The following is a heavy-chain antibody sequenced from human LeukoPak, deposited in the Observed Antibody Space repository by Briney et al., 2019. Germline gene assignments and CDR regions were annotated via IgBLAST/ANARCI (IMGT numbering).Heavy chain of an antibody. J-gene: IGHJ6*04. CDR3: ARGPYIAAAGTTYYYYGMDV. CDR2: INPNSGGT. V-gene: IGHV1-2*04. CDR1: GYTFTGYY. Sequence: ASVKVSCKASGYTFTGYYMHWVRQAPGQGPEWMGWINPNSGGTNYAQKFQGWVTMTRDTSISTAYMELSRLRSDDTAVYYCARGPYIAAAGTTYYYYGMDVWGKGTTVTVSS. D-gene: IGHD6-13*01.